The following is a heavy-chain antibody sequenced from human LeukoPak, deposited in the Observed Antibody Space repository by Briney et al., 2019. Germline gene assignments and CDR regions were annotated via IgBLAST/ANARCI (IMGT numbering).Heavy chain of an antibody. J-gene: IGHJ4*02. CDR1: GFTFDDYA. CDR2: ISWNSGAI. D-gene: IGHD3-3*01. Sequence: GGSLRLSCAASGFTFDDYAMHWVRQAPGKGLEWVSGISWNSGAITYTDSVKGRFTISRDNAKNSLYLQMNSLRPEDMALYYCAKDKRITLFASDPYFDYWGQGTLVTVSS. V-gene: IGHV3-9*03. CDR3: AKDKRITLFASDPYFDY.